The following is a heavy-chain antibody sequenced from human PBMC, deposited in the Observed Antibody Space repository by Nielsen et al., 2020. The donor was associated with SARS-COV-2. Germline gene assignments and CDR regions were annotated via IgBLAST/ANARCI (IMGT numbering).Heavy chain of an antibody. D-gene: IGHD5-12*01. V-gene: IGHV3-30*18. CDR1: GFTFSSYG. CDR3: AKEVASGYDFDY. Sequence: GSLRLSCAASGFTFSSYGMHWVRQAPGKGLEWVAVISYDGSNKYYADSVKGRFTISRDNSKNTLYLQMNSLRAEDTAVYYCAKEVASGYDFDYWGQGTLVTVSP. J-gene: IGHJ4*02. CDR2: ISYDGSNK.